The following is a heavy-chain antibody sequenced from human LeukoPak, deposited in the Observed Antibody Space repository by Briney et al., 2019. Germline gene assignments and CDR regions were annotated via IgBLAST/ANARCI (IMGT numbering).Heavy chain of an antibody. CDR1: GFTFSSYA. V-gene: IGHV3-30-3*01. D-gene: IGHD3-10*01. Sequence: PGGSLRLSCAASGFTFSSYAMHWVRQAPGKGLEWVAVISYDGSNKYYADSVKGRFTISRDNSENTLYLQMNSLRAEDTAVYYCAREPSMVRGVIITSYYYYGMDVWGQGTTVTVSS. J-gene: IGHJ6*02. CDR3: AREPSMVRGVIITSYYYYGMDV. CDR2: ISYDGSNK.